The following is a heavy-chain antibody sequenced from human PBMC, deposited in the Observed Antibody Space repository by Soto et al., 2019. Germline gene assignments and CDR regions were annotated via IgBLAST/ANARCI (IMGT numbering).Heavy chain of an antibody. Sequence: ASAKVSCNASGYTFTGHYMHWVRQAPGQGLEWMGWINPNSGGTNYAQKFQGWVTMTGDTSISTAYMELSSLSSDDTAVYYCARGFLNVDTAMVTIKSYYYYGMDVWGQGTTVTVS. CDR1: GYTFTGHY. V-gene: IGHV1-2*04. J-gene: IGHJ6*02. CDR2: INPNSGGT. D-gene: IGHD5-18*01. CDR3: ARGFLNVDTAMVTIKSYYYYGMDV.